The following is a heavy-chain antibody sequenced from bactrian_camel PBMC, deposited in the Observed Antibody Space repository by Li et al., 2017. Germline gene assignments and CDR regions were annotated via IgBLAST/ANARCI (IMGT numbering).Heavy chain of an antibody. Sequence: VQLVESGGGLVQPGGSLRLSCAATGFTLTKHWMYWVRQAPGKGLEWVSTVSSSGATTYYADSMKGRFTISRDNAQNTLHLQMNSLKTEDTGVYYCSTFGGRRFGQGTQVTVS. CDR1: GFTLTKHW. J-gene: IGHJ4*01. V-gene: IGHV3S1*01. CDR2: VSSSGATT. D-gene: IGHD1*01.